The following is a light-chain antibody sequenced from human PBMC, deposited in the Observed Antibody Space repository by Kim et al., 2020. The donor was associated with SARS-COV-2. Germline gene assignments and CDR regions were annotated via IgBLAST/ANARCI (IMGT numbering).Light chain of an antibody. Sequence: ALGQTVRITCQGDSLRSYYASWYQQKPGQAPVLVIYGKNNRPSGIPERFSGSSSGNTASLTITGAQAEDEADYYCNSRDSSGNLVVFGGGTKLTVL. J-gene: IGLJ2*01. CDR2: GKN. CDR3: NSRDSSGNLVV. V-gene: IGLV3-19*01. CDR1: SLRSYY.